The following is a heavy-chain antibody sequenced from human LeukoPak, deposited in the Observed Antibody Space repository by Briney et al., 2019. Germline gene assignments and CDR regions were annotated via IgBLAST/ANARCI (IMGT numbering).Heavy chain of an antibody. CDR1: GGSISSYY. Sequence: SETLSLTCTVSGGSISSYYCSWIRQPPGKGLEWIGYMYNSGSTKCNPSLKSRVTISVDTAKNQFSLKLSSVTAADTAVYYCALAARRSASFDYWGQGTLVSVSS. J-gene: IGHJ4*02. CDR2: MYNSGST. CDR3: ALAARRSASFDY. D-gene: IGHD6-6*01. V-gene: IGHV4-59*01.